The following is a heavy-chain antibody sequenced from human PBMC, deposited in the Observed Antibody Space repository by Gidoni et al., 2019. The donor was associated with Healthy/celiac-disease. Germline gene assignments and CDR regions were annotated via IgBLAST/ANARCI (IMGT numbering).Heavy chain of an antibody. J-gene: IGHJ4*02. D-gene: IGHD3-22*01. CDR3: ARVPYYYYDSSGFFDY. CDR1: GFTFSSYA. V-gene: IGHV3-30-3*01. Sequence: GFTFSSYAMHWVRQAPGKGLEWVAVISYDGSNKYYADSVKGRFTISRDNSKNTLYLQMNSLRAEDTAVYYCARVPYYYYDSSGFFDYWGQGTLVTVSS. CDR2: ISYDGSNK.